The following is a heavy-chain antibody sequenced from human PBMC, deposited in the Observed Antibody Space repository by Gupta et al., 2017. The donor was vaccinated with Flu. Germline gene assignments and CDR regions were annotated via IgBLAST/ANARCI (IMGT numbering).Heavy chain of an antibody. V-gene: IGHV3-53*02. CDR3: ARGGGMLTTWFDP. D-gene: IGHD4-4*01. J-gene: IGHJ5*02. CDR1: RFNVSTNS. CDR2: FYRGGKA. Sequence: EVQLVETGGGLIQPGGSLRLSCAAPRFNVSTNSMTWVRQAPGKGLEWVSGFYRGGKAYYADSGKGRFTISRDNAKNTLYLQMNSLGAEDTAVYFGARGGGMLTTWFDPWGQGTLVTVSS.